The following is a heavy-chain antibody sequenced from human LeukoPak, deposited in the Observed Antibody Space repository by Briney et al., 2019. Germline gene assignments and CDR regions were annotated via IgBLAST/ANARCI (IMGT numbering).Heavy chain of an antibody. CDR2: IYYSGST. D-gene: IGHD5-24*01. V-gene: IGHV4-39*07. J-gene: IGHJ2*01. CDR3: ARVPLWGYNGDFYWYFDL. CDR1: GGSISSSSYY. Sequence: SETLSLTCTVSGGSISSSSYYWGWIRQPPGKGLEWIGSIYYSGSTYYNPSLKSRVTISVDTSKNQFSLKLSSVTAADTAVYYCARVPLWGYNGDFYWYFDLWGRGTLVTVSS.